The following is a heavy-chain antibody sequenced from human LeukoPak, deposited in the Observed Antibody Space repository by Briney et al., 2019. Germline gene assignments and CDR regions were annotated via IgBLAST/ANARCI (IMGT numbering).Heavy chain of an antibody. Sequence: GASVKVSCKASGGTFSSYAISWVRQAPGHGLEWMGGIIPIFGTANYAQKFQGRVTITADESTSTAYMELSSLRSEDTAVYYCARDFSENYYYYYMDVWGKGTTVTISS. CDR3: ARDFSENYYYYYMDV. J-gene: IGHJ6*03. V-gene: IGHV1-69*13. CDR2: IIPIFGTA. D-gene: IGHD6-19*01. CDR1: GGTFSSYA.